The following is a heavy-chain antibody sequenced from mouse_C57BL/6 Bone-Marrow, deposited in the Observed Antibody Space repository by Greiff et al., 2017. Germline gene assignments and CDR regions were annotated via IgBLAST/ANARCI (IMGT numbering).Heavy chain of an antibody. D-gene: IGHD4-1*02. CDR3: ARSNWVPAWFAY. J-gene: IGHJ3*01. V-gene: IGHV1-64*01. CDR2: IHPNSGST. Sequence: VQLQQPGAELVKPGASVKLSCTASGYTFTSYWMHWVKQRPGQGLEWIGMIHPNSGSTNYNEKFKSKATLTVDKSSSTAYMQLSSLTSEDSAVYYCARSNWVPAWFAYWGQGTLVTVSA. CDR1: GYTFTSYW.